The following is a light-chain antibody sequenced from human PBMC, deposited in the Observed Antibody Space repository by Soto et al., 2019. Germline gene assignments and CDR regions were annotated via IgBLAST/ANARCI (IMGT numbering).Light chain of an antibody. CDR2: WAS. J-gene: IGKJ1*01. CDR1: QRVLYSDNNNND. Sequence: DIVMTQSPDSLTVSLGERATLNGKSIQRVLYSDNNNNDLDWYQQKPGQPPKLLIYWASTRESGVPDRCSGSGSETDSTLTINSLLAVDVAIYYGQQAYSTPWTFGQGTKVVIK. CDR3: QQAYSTPWT. V-gene: IGKV4-1*01.